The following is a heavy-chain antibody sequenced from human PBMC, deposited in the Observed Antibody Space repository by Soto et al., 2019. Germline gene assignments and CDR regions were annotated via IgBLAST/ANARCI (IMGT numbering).Heavy chain of an antibody. CDR2: IIPMVGTA. Sequence: QVQLVQSGAEVKKPGSSVKVSCKASGGTFSSYAISWVRQAPGQGLEWMGGIIPMVGTADYAQKFQGRVTITADESTSTAYMELSSLRSEDPAVYYCASHYYDSSGYNYYCGMDVWGQGTTVTVSS. CDR3: ASHYYDSSGYNYYCGMDV. D-gene: IGHD3-22*01. V-gene: IGHV1-69*12. J-gene: IGHJ6*02. CDR1: GGTFSSYA.